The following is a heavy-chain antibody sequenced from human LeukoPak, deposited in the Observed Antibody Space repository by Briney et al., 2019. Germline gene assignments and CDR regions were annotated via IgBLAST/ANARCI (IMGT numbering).Heavy chain of an antibody. CDR2: INRDGRST. V-gene: IGHV3-74*01. CDR3: ALPLRDGDFYFDY. J-gene: IGHJ4*02. Sequence: GGSLRLSCAASGFTFSNYWMHWVRRAPGKGLVWVSRINRDGRSTNYADSVKGRFTISRDNAKNTVFLQMNSLRAEDTAVYYCALPLRDGDFYFDYWGQGTLVTVSS. CDR1: GFTFSNYW. D-gene: IGHD4-17*01.